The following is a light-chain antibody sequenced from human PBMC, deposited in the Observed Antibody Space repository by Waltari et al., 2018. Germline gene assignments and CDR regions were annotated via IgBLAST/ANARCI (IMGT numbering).Light chain of an antibody. CDR3: SSYTSSSTFV. J-gene: IGLJ2*01. CDR1: SSDVGSYNR. V-gene: IGLV2-18*02. CDR2: EVS. Sequence: QSALTQPPSVSGSPGQSVTISCTGPSSDVGSYNRVSWYQQPPGTAPKLMIYEVSKRPSGVPDRFSGSKSGNTASLTISGLQAEDEADYYCSSYTSSSTFVFGGGTKLTVL.